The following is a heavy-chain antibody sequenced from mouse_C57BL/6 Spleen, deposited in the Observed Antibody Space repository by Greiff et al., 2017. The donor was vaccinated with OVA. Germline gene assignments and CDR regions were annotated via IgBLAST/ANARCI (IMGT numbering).Heavy chain of an antibody. CDR1: GFSFTSYC. V-gene: IGHV2-5*01. CDR2: IWSGGST. CDR3: AKTGAGYYFDD. Sequence: LQLQQSGPGLVQPSPCLSLTCTVSGFSFTSYCVPLVLQSPFPGLSLLGVIWSGGSTDYNAAFMSRLSITKDNSKSQVFFKMNSLQADDTAIYDCAKTGAGYYFDDWGQGTTLTVSS. J-gene: IGHJ2*01. D-gene: IGHD3-3*01.